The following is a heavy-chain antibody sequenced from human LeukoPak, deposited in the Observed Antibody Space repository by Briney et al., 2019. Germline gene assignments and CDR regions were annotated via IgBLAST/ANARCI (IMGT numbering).Heavy chain of an antibody. CDR2: IYYSGTT. Sequence: PSETLSLTCTFSGDSISSYYWSWIRQPPGKGLEWLGYIYYSGTTNYNPSLKSRLTMSLDTSKKQLSLRLTSVTAADTAVYYCARHLRSFPDCWGQGTLVTVSS. J-gene: IGHJ4*02. CDR3: ARHLRSFPDC. D-gene: IGHD3-3*02. V-gene: IGHV4-59*08. CDR1: GDSISSYY.